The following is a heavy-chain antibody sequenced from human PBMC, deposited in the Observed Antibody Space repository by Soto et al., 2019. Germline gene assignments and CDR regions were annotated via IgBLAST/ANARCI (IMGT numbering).Heavy chain of an antibody. CDR3: AKDGNPIPYLTGYYRLGWFDP. V-gene: IGHV3-23*01. Sequence: GGSLRLSCAASGFTFSSYAMSWVRQAPGKGLEWVSAISGSGGSTYYADSVKGRFTISRDNSKNTLYLQMNSLRAEDTAVYYCAKDGNPIPYLTGYYRLGWFDPWGQGTLVTVS. CDR2: ISGSGGST. D-gene: IGHD3-9*01. J-gene: IGHJ5*02. CDR1: GFTFSSYA.